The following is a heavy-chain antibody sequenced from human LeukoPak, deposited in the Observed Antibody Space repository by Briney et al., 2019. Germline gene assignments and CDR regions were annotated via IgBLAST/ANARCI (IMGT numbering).Heavy chain of an antibody. CDR2: IRNVGNEK. J-gene: IGHJ4*02. V-gene: IGHV3-30*02. D-gene: IGHD1-26*01. Sequence: GGSLRLSCAASGFTFDCCGMHWVRQAPGGGREWVAFIRNVGNEKYYADSGKGRFFISRDNSKNTLYLQMNSPRAEDTAIYYCAKDRAWGAFAYWGQGTLVTVSS. CDR3: AKDRAWGAFAY. CDR1: GFTFDCCG.